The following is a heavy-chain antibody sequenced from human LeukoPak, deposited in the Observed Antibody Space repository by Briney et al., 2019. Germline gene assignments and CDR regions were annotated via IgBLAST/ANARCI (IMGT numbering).Heavy chain of an antibody. CDR1: GGSFSGYY. CDR3: ASGKWGVSSGWNY. D-gene: IGHD6-19*01. Sequence: SETLSLTCAVYGGSFSGYYWSWIRQPPGKGLEWIGEINHSGSTNYNPSLKSRVTISVDTSTNQFSLKLSSVTAADTAVYYCASGKWGVSSGWNYWGQGTLVTVSS. J-gene: IGHJ4*02. CDR2: INHSGST. V-gene: IGHV4-34*01.